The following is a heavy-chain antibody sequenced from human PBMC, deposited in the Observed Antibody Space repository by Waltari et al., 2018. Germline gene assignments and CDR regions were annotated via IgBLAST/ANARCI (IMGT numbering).Heavy chain of an antibody. Sequence: EVQLVESGGGLVQPGGSLRLSCEVSGFTFSNYWMHWVRQVPGKGLGGVSRIKHDGTGTIYADSVQGRFTITRDNGKNTLYLQMNSLRGEDTALYFCGRGYNDRRLDYWGQGTLVTVSS. CDR3: GRGYNDRRLDY. D-gene: IGHD3-22*01. V-gene: IGHV3-74*01. J-gene: IGHJ4*02. CDR1: GFTFSNYW. CDR2: IKHDGTGT.